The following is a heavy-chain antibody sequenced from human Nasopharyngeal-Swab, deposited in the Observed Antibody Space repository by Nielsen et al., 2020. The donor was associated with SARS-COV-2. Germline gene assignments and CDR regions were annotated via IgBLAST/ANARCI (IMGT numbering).Heavy chain of an antibody. Sequence: GESLKISCAASGFTFSSYGMHWVRQAPGKGLGWVAVIWYDGSNKYYADSVKGRFTISRDNSKNTLYLQMNSLRAEDTAVYYCARDSGITMVRGVINGYYYYYMDVWGKGTTVTVSS. CDR3: ARDSGITMVRGVINGYYYYYMDV. V-gene: IGHV3-33*01. D-gene: IGHD3-10*01. CDR1: GFTFSSYG. CDR2: IWYDGSNK. J-gene: IGHJ6*03.